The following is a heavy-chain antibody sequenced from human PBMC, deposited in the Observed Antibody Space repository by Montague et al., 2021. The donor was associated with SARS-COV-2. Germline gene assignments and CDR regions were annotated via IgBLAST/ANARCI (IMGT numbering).Heavy chain of an antibody. CDR1: GFTFNNYA. J-gene: IGHJ4*02. CDR3: VRASLIKARIAVAGTTVY. D-gene: IGHD6-19*01. CDR2: ISYDGSNK. Sequence: SLRLSCAASGFTFNNYAMHWVRQAPGKGLEWVAIISYDGSNKYYADSVKGRFAISRDNSRNTLYLQMNSLRAEDTAVYYCVRASLIKARIAVAGTTVYWGQRTLVTISS. V-gene: IGHV3-30*09.